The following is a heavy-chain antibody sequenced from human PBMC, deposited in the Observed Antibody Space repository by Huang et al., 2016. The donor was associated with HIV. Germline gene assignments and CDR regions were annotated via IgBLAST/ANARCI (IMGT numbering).Heavy chain of an antibody. Sequence: VELVQSGTEVRRPGSSVKISCRASGGTFSSVAFNWVRQAPGQGLEYMGGIVPLLSTKNYEAKFQDRLTSAADKSTSTVYMELRRLTSEDTGVFYCAREGQKLYGKPIGAFEIWGQGTSVVVST. D-gene: IGHD2-8*01. V-gene: IGHV1-69*13. CDR3: AREGQKLYGKPIGAFEI. CDR2: IVPLLSTK. CDR1: GGTFSSVA. J-gene: IGHJ3*02.